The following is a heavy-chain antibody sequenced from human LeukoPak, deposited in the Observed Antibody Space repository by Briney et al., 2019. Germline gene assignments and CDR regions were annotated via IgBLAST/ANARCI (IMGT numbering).Heavy chain of an antibody. D-gene: IGHD2-15*01. CDR2: ISGSGGST. CDR3: ARDAAFSAFNM. CDR1: GFTFSSYA. J-gene: IGHJ3*02. Sequence: GGSLRLSCAASGFTFSSYAMSWVRQAPGKGLEWVSAISGSGGSTYYADSVRGRFTISKDNAKNSLFLQMNSLRDEDTAVYYCARDAAFSAFNMWGQGTMVTVSS. V-gene: IGHV3-23*01.